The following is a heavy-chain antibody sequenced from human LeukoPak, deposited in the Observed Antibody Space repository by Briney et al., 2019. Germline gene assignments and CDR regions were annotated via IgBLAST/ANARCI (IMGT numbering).Heavy chain of an antibody. CDR3: GRGDWGLATILTLFDY. V-gene: IGHV3-48*03. CDR1: GFTFSSYE. Sequence: QTGGSLRLSCAASGFTFSSYEMNWVRQAPGKGLEWVAYISSSGGIIYYADSVKGRFTISRDNAKNSLYLQMNSLRSEDTAVYYRGRGDWGLATILTLFDYWGQGTLVTVSS. D-gene: IGHD5-24*01. J-gene: IGHJ4*02. CDR2: ISSSGGII.